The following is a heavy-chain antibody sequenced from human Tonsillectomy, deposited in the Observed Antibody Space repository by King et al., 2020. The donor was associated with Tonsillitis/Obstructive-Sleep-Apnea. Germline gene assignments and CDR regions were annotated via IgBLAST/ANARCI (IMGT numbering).Heavy chain of an antibody. V-gene: IGHV4-39*01. CDR2: IYCSGIT. CDR3: ARKRGLGLFFDY. J-gene: IGHJ4*02. Sequence: QLQESGPGLVKPSETLSLTCTVSDGSISSSTYYWGWIRQPPGKGLEWIGTIYCSGITYYNPSLKSRVTISVDTSKNQFSLKLSFVTAADTAVYYCARKRGLGLFFDYWGQGTLVTVSS. CDR1: DGSISSSTYY. D-gene: IGHD3-10*01.